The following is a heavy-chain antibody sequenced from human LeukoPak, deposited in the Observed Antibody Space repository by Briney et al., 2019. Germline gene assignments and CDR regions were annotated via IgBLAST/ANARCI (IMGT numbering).Heavy chain of an antibody. CDR3: AKVSNYDILTGYLTAFDI. CDR1: GSTFSSYA. V-gene: IGHV3-23*01. Sequence: PGGSLRLSCAASGSTFSSYAMSWVRQAPGKGLEWVSAISGSGGSTYYADSVKGRFTISRDNSKNTLYLQMNSLRAEDTAVYYCAKVSNYDILTGYLTAFDIWGQGTMVTVSS. J-gene: IGHJ3*02. D-gene: IGHD3-9*01. CDR2: ISGSGGST.